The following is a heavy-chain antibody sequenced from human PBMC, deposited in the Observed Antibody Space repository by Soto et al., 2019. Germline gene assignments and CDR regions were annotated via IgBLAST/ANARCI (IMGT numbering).Heavy chain of an antibody. D-gene: IGHD5-12*01. CDR1: GGSFSGYY. CDR2: INHSGST. V-gene: IGHV4-34*01. J-gene: IGHJ4*02. Sequence: QVQLQQWGAGLLKPSETLSLTCAVYGGSFSGYYWSWIRQPPGKGLEWIGEINHSGSTNYNPSLKSRVTISVDTSKNQFSLKLSSVTAADTAVYYCARGAGEATRIYFDYWGQGTLVTVSS. CDR3: ARGAGEATRIYFDY.